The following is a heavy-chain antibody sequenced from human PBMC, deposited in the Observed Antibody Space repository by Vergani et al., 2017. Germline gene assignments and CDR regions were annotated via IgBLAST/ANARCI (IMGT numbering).Heavy chain of an antibody. D-gene: IGHD2-21*02. Sequence: QVQLQESGPGLLKPSQTLSLTCSVAGDSISSGNYYWNWIRQPAGKGLEWMGRIYSSGSTSYNPSIKSRITMSLETSKNQFSLSLSSVTAADTAVYYCARVTFLHAFDNWGQGTVVTVSS. V-gene: IGHV4-61*02. CDR3: ARVTFLHAFDN. CDR1: GDSISSGNYY. J-gene: IGHJ3*02. CDR2: IYSSGST.